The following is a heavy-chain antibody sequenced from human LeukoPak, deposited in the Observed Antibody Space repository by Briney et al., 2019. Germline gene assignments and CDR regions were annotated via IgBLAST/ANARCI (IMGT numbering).Heavy chain of an antibody. CDR2: ISSGGNT. CDR3: ASRTISGYGMDV. D-gene: IGHD3-3*01. J-gene: IGHJ6*02. CDR1: GLTVSSNY. Sequence: GGSLRLSCAVSGLTVSSNYMTWVRQAPGKGLEWVSVISSGGNTNYADSVKGRFTISRDNSKNTLYLQMNSLRAEDTAVYYCASRTISGYGMDVWGQGTTVTVSS. V-gene: IGHV3-53*01.